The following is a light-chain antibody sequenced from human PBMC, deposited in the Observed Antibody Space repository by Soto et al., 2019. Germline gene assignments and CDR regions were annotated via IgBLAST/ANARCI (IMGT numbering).Light chain of an antibody. J-gene: IGKJ5*01. CDR3: QQRTNSPSST. V-gene: IGKV3-11*01. Sequence: EIVLTQSPATLSLSPGERATLSCRASQSVSSYLAWYQQKPGQAPRLLIHDASNRATGIPARFSGSGSGTDFTLTISSLESEDFAVYYCQQRTNSPSSTFGQGTRLEIK. CDR2: DAS. CDR1: QSVSSY.